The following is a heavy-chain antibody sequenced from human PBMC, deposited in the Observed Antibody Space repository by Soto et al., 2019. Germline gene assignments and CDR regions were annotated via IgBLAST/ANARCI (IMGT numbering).Heavy chain of an antibody. V-gene: IGHV4-59*01. D-gene: IGHD3-22*01. CDR2: IYFRGTT. CDR1: GGSISSYY. Sequence: PSETLSLTCTVSGGSISSYYWSWIRQPPGKGLEWIGYIYFRGTTNYNPSLKSRVTMSADTSKNQFSLKLNSVTAADTAVYYCARMNYYDTSGYPFDYWGQGMMVTVLL. J-gene: IGHJ4*02. CDR3: ARMNYYDTSGYPFDY.